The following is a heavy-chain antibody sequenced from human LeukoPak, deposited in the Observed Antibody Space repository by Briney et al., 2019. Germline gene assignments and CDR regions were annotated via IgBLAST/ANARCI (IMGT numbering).Heavy chain of an antibody. J-gene: IGHJ5*02. V-gene: IGHV1-18*01. CDR3: ARDQDKYYDFRSGPTPAPFDP. CDR2: ISAYNGNT. Sequence: ASVKVSCKASGYTFTSYGISWVRQAPGQGLEWMGWISAYNGNTNYAQKLQGRVTMTTDTSTSTAYMELRSLRSDDTAVYYCARDQDKYYDFRSGPTPAPFDPWGQGTLVTVSS. CDR1: GYTFTSYG. D-gene: IGHD3-3*01.